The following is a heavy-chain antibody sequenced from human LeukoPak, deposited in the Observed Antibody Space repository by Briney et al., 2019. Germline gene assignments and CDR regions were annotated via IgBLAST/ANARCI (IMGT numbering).Heavy chain of an antibody. J-gene: IGHJ1*01. D-gene: IGHD3-10*01. CDR3: ARVSGLGMNEYYQH. CDR1: GLTFSNSW. CDR2: INNEGTTI. V-gene: IGHV3-74*01. Sequence: GGSLRLSCEASGLTFSNSWMHWVRHAPGKGLVWVSRINNEGTTISYADSVKGRFTISRDNAKNTLYLQMNSLRAEDTAVYYCARVSGLGMNEYYQHWGQGTLVTVAS.